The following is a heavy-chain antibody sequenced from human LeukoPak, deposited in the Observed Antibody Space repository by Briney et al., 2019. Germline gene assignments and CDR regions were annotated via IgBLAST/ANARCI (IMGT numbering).Heavy chain of an antibody. CDR1: GGTFSSYA. J-gene: IGHJ5*02. D-gene: IGHD1-26*01. CDR2: IIPIFGTA. Sequence: GASVKVSCKASGGTFSSYAISWVRQAPGQGIEWMGGIIPIFGTANYAQKFQGRVTITTDESTSTAYMELSSLRSEDTAVHYCARTAPYYSGSYHGWFDPWGQGTLVTVSS. V-gene: IGHV1-69*05. CDR3: ARTAPYYSGSYHGWFDP.